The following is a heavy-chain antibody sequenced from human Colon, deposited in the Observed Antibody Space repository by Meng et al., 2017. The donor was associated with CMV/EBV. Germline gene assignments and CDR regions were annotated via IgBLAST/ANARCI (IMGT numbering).Heavy chain of an antibody. V-gene: IGHV3-30-3*01. CDR2: MSFDGSNK. Sequence: GESLKISCAASGFTFRTSWMHWVRQAPGKGLEWVAVMSFDGSNKDHADSVKGWFTISRDNSKSTLYLQMNGLRAEDTAVYYCARRAENQLNGWYYGMDVWGQGTAVTVSS. CDR3: ARRAENQLNGWYYGMDV. D-gene: IGHD6-19*01. CDR1: GFTFRTSW. J-gene: IGHJ6*02.